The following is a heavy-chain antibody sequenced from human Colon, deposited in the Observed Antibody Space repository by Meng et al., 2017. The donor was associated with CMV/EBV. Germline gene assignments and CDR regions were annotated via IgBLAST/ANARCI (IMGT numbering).Heavy chain of an antibody. CDR1: GFTFSSYW. D-gene: IGHD1-26*01. V-gene: IGHV3-9*01. CDR2: ITWNSETI. Sequence: SLKISCAASGFTFSSYWMSWVRQVPGKGPEWVAGITWNSETIEYGDSVKGRFTVSRDNAKTALYLQMNSLRAEDTALYYCAKDVGANFFYGLDVWGQGTTVTVSS. J-gene: IGHJ6*02. CDR3: AKDVGANFFYGLDV.